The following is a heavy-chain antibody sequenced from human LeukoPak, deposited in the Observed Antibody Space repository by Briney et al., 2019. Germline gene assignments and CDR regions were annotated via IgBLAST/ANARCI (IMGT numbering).Heavy chain of an antibody. CDR2: IFYSGRT. CDR1: NDSIISCHPY. D-gene: IGHD3-9*01. J-gene: IGHJ6*03. V-gene: IGHV4-30-4*08. Sequence: SETLSLTRTVSNDSIISCHPYWSWIRQSPGKGLEWLGYIFYSGRTYYNPSLKSRLAMSIDTSTNLFSVKLSSVTVADTAVYFCARYYDILSYMDVWGKGTTVTVSS. CDR3: ARYYDILSYMDV.